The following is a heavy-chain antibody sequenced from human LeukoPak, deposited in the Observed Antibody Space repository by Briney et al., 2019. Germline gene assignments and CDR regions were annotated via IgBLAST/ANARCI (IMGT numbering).Heavy chain of an antibody. V-gene: IGHV3-74*01. CDR1: GFTFRTYR. D-gene: IGHD2-15*01. CDR3: ARENWYLDN. J-gene: IGHJ4*02. Sequence: GGSLRLSCAASGFTFRTYRMHWVRQVPGKGLVWVSRMNTDGRNIGYADSVKGRFTISRDNAKNTLYLQMNSLRAEDTAVYYCARENWYLDNWGQGTLVTVSS. CDR2: MNTDGRNI.